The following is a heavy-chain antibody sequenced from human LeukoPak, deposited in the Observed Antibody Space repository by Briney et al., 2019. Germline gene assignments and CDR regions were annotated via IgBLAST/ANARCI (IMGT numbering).Heavy chain of an antibody. D-gene: IGHD3-10*01. CDR2: ISGSGGST. V-gene: IGHV3-23*01. CDR3: ALTAYGSGNYYMDV. Sequence: PGGSLRLSCAVSGLTFSGAWMTWVRQAPGKGLEWVSAISGSGGSTYYADSVKGRFTISRDNSKNTLYLQVNSLRAEDTGVYYCALTAYGSGNYYMDVWGKGTTVTISS. J-gene: IGHJ6*03. CDR1: GLTFSGAW.